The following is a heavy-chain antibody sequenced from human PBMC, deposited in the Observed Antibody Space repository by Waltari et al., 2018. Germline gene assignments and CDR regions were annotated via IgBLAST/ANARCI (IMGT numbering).Heavy chain of an antibody. Sequence: QVQLQESGPGLVKPSETLSLICSVSGGSISTPFWGWIRQPPGKTLEWIGNIYSSGSTNYNPSPTSRVTISLDMSKNQCSRKLMSVSAADTAVYYCARASYGSGSSWFDPWGQGNLVTVSS. CDR1: GGSISTPF. D-gene: IGHD3-10*01. CDR3: ARASYGSGSSWFDP. J-gene: IGHJ5*02. CDR2: IYSSGST. V-gene: IGHV4-59*11.